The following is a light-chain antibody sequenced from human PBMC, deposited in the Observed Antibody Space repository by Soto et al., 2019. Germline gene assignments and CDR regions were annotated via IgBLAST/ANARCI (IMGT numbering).Light chain of an antibody. Sequence: EIVLTQSPATLSLSPGDRATLSCRASQSVSSYLAWYQQKPGQAPRLLIYDASNRATGIPARFSGSGSGTDFTLTISSLEPEDFAVYYCQQRSNWPPATFGQGTRLEI. CDR1: QSVSSY. V-gene: IGKV3-11*01. CDR3: QQRSNWPPAT. CDR2: DAS. J-gene: IGKJ5*01.